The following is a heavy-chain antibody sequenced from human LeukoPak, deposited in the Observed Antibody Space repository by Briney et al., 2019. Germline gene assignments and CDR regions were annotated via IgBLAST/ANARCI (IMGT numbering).Heavy chain of an antibody. CDR2: TNPNRGGT. J-gene: IGHJ6*02. CDR3: ARYGMDA. CDR1: GHTFTGYY. V-gene: IGHV1-2*02. Sequence: TSVKVSCKASGHTFTGYYMHCVRQAPAHGLEWPGWTNPNRGGTNYAQKFPGRVTMPRHPPVSTAYIQLSRPRSHDTAAYYCARYGMDAWGQGTTVTVSS.